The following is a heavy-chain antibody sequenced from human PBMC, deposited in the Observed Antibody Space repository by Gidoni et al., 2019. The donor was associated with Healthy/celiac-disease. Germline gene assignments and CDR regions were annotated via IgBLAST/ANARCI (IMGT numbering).Heavy chain of an antibody. Sequence: QVQLVQSGAEVKKPGSSVTVSCKASGGTFSSYTISWVRQAPGQGLEWMGRIIPMLGIANDAEKVEKRVANTTDKSTKKTKNEQRSLRTEETAVDYYARGGGEQDGKGYCFDYWGQGTLVTVSS. V-gene: IGHV1-69*02. CDR1: GGTFSSYT. CDR2: IIPMLGIA. J-gene: IGHJ4*02. CDR3: ARGGGEQDGKGYCFDY. D-gene: IGHD3-16*01.